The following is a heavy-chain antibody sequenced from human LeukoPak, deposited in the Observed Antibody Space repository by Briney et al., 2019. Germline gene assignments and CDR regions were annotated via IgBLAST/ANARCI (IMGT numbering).Heavy chain of an antibody. D-gene: IGHD5-18*01. J-gene: IGHJ6*03. CDR1: GFTFSSYW. Sequence: GGSLRLSCAASGFTFSSYWMSWVRQAPGKGLEWVANIKQDGSEKYYVDSVKGRFTISRDNAKNSLYLQMNSLRAEDTAVYYCAREGYSYGFHYYYYYYMDVWGKGTTVTVSS. CDR2: IKQDGSEK. V-gene: IGHV3-7*01. CDR3: AREGYSYGFHYYYYYYMDV.